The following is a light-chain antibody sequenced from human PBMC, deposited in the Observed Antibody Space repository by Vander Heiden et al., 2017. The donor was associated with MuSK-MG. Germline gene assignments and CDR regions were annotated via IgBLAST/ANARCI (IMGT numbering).Light chain of an antibody. CDR2: AAS. CDR1: EGISNY. CDR3: QKDNSAPFT. Sequence: DLQMTQAPSSLSASVGDRVTITCRASEGISNYLAWYQQKPGKVPKLLIYAASTLQSGVPSRFSGSGSGTDFTLTISSLQPEDVATYYCQKDNSAPFTFGHGTKVDIK. V-gene: IGKV1-27*01. J-gene: IGKJ3*01.